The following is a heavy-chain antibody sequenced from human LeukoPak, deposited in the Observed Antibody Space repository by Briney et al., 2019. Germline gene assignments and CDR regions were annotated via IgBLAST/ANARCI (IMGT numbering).Heavy chain of an antibody. CDR1: GGSISSYY. CDR2: ISTSGST. J-gene: IGHJ4*02. CDR3: ARDRFLEWLSDY. Sequence: SETLSLTCTVSGGSISSYYWSWIRQPAGKGLEWIGRISTSGSTNYNPSLKSRVTMSVDTSKNQFSLKLSSVTAADTAVYYCARDRFLEWLSDYWGQGTLVTASS. V-gene: IGHV4-4*07. D-gene: IGHD3-3*01.